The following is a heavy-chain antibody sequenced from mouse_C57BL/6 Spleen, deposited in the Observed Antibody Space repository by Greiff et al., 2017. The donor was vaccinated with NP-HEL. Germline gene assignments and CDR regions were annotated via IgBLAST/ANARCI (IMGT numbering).Heavy chain of an antibody. CDR2: INPNNGGT. Sequence: EVQLQQSGPELVKPGASVKMSCKASGYTFTDYNMHWVKQSHGKSLEWIGYINPNNGGTSYNQKFKGKATLTVNKSSSTAYMELRSLTSEDSAVYYCAREGDYYGSSYGYFDVWGTGTTVTVSS. D-gene: IGHD1-1*01. CDR1: GYTFTDYN. V-gene: IGHV1-22*01. J-gene: IGHJ1*03. CDR3: AREGDYYGSSYGYFDV.